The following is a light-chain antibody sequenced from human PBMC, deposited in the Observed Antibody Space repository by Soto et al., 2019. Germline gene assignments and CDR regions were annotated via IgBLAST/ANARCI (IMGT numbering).Light chain of an antibody. V-gene: IGLV2-8*01. Sequence: QSALTQPPSASGSPGQSVTISCTGTSSDVGKYDYVSWFQHHPGKAPKLIIYEVSKRPSGVPDRFSGSKSGSTASLTVSGLQTEDEADYYCSSFTISRNTVIFGGGTKVTVL. J-gene: IGLJ2*01. CDR2: EVS. CDR3: SSFTISRNTVI. CDR1: SSDVGKYDY.